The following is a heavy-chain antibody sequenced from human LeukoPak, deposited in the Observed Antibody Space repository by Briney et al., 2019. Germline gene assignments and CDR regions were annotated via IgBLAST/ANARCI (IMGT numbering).Heavy chain of an antibody. CDR1: GGSISSYY. CDR2: IYYSGST. D-gene: IGHD4-17*01. Sequence: KRSETLSLTCTVSGGSISSYYWSWIRQPPGKGLEWIGYIYYSGSTNYNPSLKSRVTISVDTSKNQFSLKLSSVTAADTAVYYCAREGEDGDYTFDYWGQGTLVTVSS. V-gene: IGHV4-59*01. J-gene: IGHJ4*02. CDR3: AREGEDGDYTFDY.